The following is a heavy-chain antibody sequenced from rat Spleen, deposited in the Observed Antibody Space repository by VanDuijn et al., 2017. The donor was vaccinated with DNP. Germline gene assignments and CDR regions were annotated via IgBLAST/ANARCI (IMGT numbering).Heavy chain of an antibody. V-gene: IGHV3-3*01. J-gene: IGHJ2*01. Sequence: EVQLQESGPGLVKPSQSLSLTCSVTGYSISGSYRWNWIRKFPGNKMEWIGHIGYSGSTTYNPSLKSRISITSDTSKNQFFLQVNSVTTDDTATYYCTRGDILRSFDYWGQGVMVTVSS. CDR2: IGYSGST. CDR3: TRGDILRSFDY. CDR1: GYSISGSYR. D-gene: IGHD1-6*01.